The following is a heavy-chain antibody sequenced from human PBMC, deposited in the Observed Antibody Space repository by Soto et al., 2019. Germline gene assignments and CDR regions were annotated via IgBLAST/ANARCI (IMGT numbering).Heavy chain of an antibody. D-gene: IGHD3-22*01. V-gene: IGHV1-46*01. CDR3: ARGLGYYYDSSGSRHFDY. Sequence: ASVKVSCKASGYTFTSYYMHWVRQAPGQGLEWMGIINPSGGSTSYAQKFQGRVTMTRDTSTSTVYMELSSLRSEDTAVYYCARGLGYYYDSSGSRHFDYWGQGTLVTASS. CDR2: INPSGGST. CDR1: GYTFTSYY. J-gene: IGHJ4*02.